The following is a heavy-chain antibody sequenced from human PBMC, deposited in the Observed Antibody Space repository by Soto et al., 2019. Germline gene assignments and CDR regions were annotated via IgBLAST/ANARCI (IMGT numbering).Heavy chain of an antibody. CDR2: IIPILGIA. D-gene: IGHD6-6*01. CDR3: ARIQLGYDAFDI. V-gene: IGHV1-69*02. J-gene: IGHJ3*02. CDR1: GGTFSSYT. Sequence: SVKVSCKASGGTFSSYTISWVRQAPGQGLEWMGRIIPILGIANYAQKFQGRVTITADKSTSTAYMQLSSLRSEDTAVYYCARIQLGYDAFDIWGQGTMVTVSS.